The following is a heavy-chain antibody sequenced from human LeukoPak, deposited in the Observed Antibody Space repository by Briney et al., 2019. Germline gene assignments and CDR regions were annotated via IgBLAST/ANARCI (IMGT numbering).Heavy chain of an antibody. CDR2: INPNSGGT. J-gene: IGHJ4*02. CDR1: GYTFTGYY. CDR3: AQKEDSSSSLDY. D-gene: IGHD6-6*01. Sequence: ASVKVSCKASGYTFTGYYMHWVRQAPGQGLEWMGWINPNSGGTNYAQRFQGRVTMTRDTSISTAYMELSRLRSDDTAVYYCAQKEDSSSSLDYWGQGTLVTVSS. V-gene: IGHV1-2*02.